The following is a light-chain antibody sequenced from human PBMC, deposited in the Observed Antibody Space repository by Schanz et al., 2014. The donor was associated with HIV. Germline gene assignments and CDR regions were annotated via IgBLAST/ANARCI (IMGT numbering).Light chain of an antibody. CDR2: QAS. Sequence: DIQMTQSPSTLSASVGDGVTITCRASQYISRWLAWYQLKPGQAPHLLIYQASTLQTGVSSRFSGSGSGTEFTLTISGLLPDDFATYYCQQYDTYPYTFGQGTTLDLK. V-gene: IGKV1-5*03. CDR3: QQYDTYPYT. CDR1: QYISRW. J-gene: IGKJ2*01.